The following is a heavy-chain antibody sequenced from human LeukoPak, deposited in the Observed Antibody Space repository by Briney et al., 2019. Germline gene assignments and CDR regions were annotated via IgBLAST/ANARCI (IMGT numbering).Heavy chain of an antibody. CDR1: GFTFSSYG. Sequence: GGSLRLSCAASGFTFSSYGMHWVRQAPGKGLEWVAVIWYDGSNKYYADSVKGRFTISSDNSKNTLYLQMNSLRAEDTAVYYCARSVVAVAGPPGDYSGQGTLVTVSS. V-gene: IGHV3-33*01. J-gene: IGHJ4*02. CDR3: ARSVVAVAGPPGDY. D-gene: IGHD6-19*01. CDR2: IWYDGSNK.